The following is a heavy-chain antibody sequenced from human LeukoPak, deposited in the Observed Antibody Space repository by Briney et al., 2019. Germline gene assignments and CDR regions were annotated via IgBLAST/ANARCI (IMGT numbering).Heavy chain of an antibody. Sequence: PGGSLRLSCAAPGFNFNNYGMHWVRQAPGKGLEWVAFIRYDGNNKYYADSVKGRFTVSRDNSKNTMYLQMNSLRAEDTAVYYCAKGPDYYGSGSYLWYMDVWGKGTTVIISS. V-gene: IGHV3-30*02. CDR3: AKGPDYYGSGSYLWYMDV. D-gene: IGHD3-10*01. J-gene: IGHJ6*03. CDR1: GFNFNNYG. CDR2: IRYDGNNK.